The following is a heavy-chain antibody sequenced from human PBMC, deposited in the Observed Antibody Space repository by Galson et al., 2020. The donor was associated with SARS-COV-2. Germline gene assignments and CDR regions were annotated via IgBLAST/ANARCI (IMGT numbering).Heavy chain of an antibody. CDR1: GLSFSRYY. CDR3: AREVVVDEMRTGSDDYYYYYAMDV. D-gene: IGHD2-21*01. J-gene: IGHJ6*02. Sequence: GGSLRLSCAASGLSFSRYYMSWIRQAPGKGLEWLSYISGSGSSTNYAGSVQGRFTISRDNTKNSLYLQMNSLRDEDSAVYYCAREVVVDEMRTGSDDYYYYYAMDVWGQGTTVTVSS. CDR2: ISGSGSST. V-gene: IGHV3-11*06.